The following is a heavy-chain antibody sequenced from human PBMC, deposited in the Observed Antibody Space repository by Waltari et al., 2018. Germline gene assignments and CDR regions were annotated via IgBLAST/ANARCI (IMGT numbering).Heavy chain of an antibody. V-gene: IGHV4-39*01. CDR1: GGSISRSSYY. Sequence: QLQLQESGPGLVKPSETLSLTCTVSGGSISRSSYYWGWIRQSPGKGLEWIGSIYYSGPTDYNPTLESRVTISGDTSKNKFSLKLSSVTAADTAVYYCARHWKKSGYRFDPWGQGTLVTVSS. J-gene: IGHJ5*02. CDR2: IYYSGPT. CDR3: ARHWKKSGYRFDP. D-gene: IGHD5-12*01.